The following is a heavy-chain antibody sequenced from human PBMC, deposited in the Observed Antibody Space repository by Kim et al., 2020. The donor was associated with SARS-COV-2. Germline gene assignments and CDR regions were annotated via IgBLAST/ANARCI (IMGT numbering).Heavy chain of an antibody. CDR3: ARGVHILFDY. CDR2: IYYSGST. CDR1: GGSVSSGSYY. V-gene: IGHV4-61*01. Sequence: SETLSLTCTVSGGSVSSGSYYWSWIRQPPGKGLEWIGYIYYSGSTNYNPSLKSRVTISVDTSKNQFSLKLSSVTAADTAVYYCARGVHILFDYWGQGTL. J-gene: IGHJ4*02.